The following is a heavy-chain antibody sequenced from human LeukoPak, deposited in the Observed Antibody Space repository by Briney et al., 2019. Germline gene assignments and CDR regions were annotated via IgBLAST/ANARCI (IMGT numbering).Heavy chain of an antibody. V-gene: IGHV3-53*01. Sequence: AGGSLRLSCAASGFSVSNTYMSCVRQAPGEGLEWVSIIYSGGNTYYADSVKGRFTISRDNSKNTLYLQMNRLRPEDTAVYYCARGTVTAPDYWGQGTLVTVSS. D-gene: IGHD2-21*02. J-gene: IGHJ4*02. CDR2: IYSGGNT. CDR3: ARGTVTAPDY. CDR1: GFSVSNTY.